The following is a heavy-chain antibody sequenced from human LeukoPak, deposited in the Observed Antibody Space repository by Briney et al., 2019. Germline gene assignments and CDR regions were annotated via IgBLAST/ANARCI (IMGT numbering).Heavy chain of an antibody. CDR3: AKGRPVGYCSSTSCSDAFDI. CDR1: GFTFSSYA. J-gene: IGHJ3*02. V-gene: IGHV3-23*01. D-gene: IGHD2-2*01. Sequence: GGSLRLSCAASGFTFSSYALTWVRQAPGKGLEWVSTISGSGGSTYSADSVKGRFTISRDNSRNTLYLQMNSLRAEDTAVYYCAKGRPVGYCSSTSCSDAFDIWGQGTMVTVSS. CDR2: ISGSGGST.